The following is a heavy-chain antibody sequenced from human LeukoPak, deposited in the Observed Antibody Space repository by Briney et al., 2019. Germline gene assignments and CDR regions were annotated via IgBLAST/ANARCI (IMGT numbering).Heavy chain of an antibody. CDR2: IYPGDSDT. CDR1: GYSFTSYW. CDR3: ARAPSPTWYYMDV. J-gene: IGHJ6*03. Sequence: GESLKISCKGSGYSFTSYWIGWVRQMPGKGLEWMGIIYPGDSDTRYSPSFQGQVTISADKSISTAYLQWSSLKASDTAMYYCARAPSPTWYYMDVWGKGTTVTVSS. V-gene: IGHV5-51*01.